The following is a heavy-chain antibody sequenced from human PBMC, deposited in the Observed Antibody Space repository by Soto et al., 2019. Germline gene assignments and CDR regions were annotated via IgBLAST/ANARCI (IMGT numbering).Heavy chain of an antibody. CDR2: INPDGGTT. D-gene: IGHD5-18*01. V-gene: IGHV3-74*03. CDR1: GITLSTYW. J-gene: IGHJ4*02. Sequence: EVQLVESGGGLVQPGGSLRLSCAASGITLSTYWVHWVRQDPGKGLVWVSRINPDGGTTTYADSVQGRFTISRDNAKDTVYLEMNSLRDEDTAVYYFASIQHSNPFEYWGQGSRVTVSS. CDR3: ASIQHSNPFEY.